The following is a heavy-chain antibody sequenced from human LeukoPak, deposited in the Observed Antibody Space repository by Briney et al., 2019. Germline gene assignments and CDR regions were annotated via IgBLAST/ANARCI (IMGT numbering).Heavy chain of an antibody. D-gene: IGHD3-10*01. Sequence: PGGSLRLSCAASGFTFSSYSMNWVRQAPGKGLEWVSSISSSSSYMYYADSVKGRFTISRDNAKNSLYLQMNSLRAEDTAVYYCASDTYYYGSGSYRDYWGQGTLVTVSS. CDR1: GFTFSSYS. J-gene: IGHJ4*02. CDR3: ASDTYYYGSGSYRDY. CDR2: ISSSSSYM. V-gene: IGHV3-21*01.